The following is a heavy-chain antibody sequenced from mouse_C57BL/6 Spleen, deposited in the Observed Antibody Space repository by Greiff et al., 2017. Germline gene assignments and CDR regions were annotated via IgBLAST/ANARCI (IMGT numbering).Heavy chain of an antibody. J-gene: IGHJ4*01. CDR3: TKAGYYSNYYAMDY. Sequence: VQLQQSGAELVRPGASVTLSCKASGYTFTDYEMHWVKQTPVHGLEWIGAIDPETGGTAYNQKFKGKAILTADKSSSTAYMGLRSLTSEDSAVYYCTKAGYYSNYYAMDYWGQGTSVTVSS. V-gene: IGHV1-15*01. D-gene: IGHD2-5*01. CDR2: IDPETGGT. CDR1: GYTFTDYE.